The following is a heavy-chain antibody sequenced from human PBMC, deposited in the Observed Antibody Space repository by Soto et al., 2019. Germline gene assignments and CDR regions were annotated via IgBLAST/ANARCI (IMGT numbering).Heavy chain of an antibody. D-gene: IGHD3-10*01. CDR2: ISGSGGST. Sequence: GGSLRLSCAASGFTFSSYAMSWVRQAPGKGLEWVSAISGSGGSTYYADSVKGRFTISRDNSKNTLYLQMNSLRAEDTAVYYCAKQGRGYYGSGSLNWFDPWGQGTLVTVSS. CDR3: AKQGRGYYGSGSLNWFDP. V-gene: IGHV3-23*01. J-gene: IGHJ5*02. CDR1: GFTFSSYA.